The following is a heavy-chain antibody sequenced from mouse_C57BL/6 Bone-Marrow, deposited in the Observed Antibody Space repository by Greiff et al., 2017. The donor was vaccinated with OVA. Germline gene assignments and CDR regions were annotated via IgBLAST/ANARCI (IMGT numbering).Heavy chain of an antibody. Sequence: VKLMESGAELARPGASVKLSCKASGYTFTSYGISWVQQSTGQGLEWIGEIYPRSGNTYYNEKFKGKATLTADKSSSTAYMELRSLTSEDSAVYFCARPIYYGYWGQGTLVTVSA. V-gene: IGHV1-81*01. J-gene: IGHJ3*01. CDR2: IYPRSGNT. D-gene: IGHD2-1*01. CDR3: ARPIYYGY. CDR1: GYTFTSYG.